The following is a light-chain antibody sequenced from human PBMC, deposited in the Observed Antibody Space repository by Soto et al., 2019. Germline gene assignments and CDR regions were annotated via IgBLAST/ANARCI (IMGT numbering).Light chain of an antibody. J-gene: IGLJ2*01. CDR3: SSYTSSSTFVE. V-gene: IGLV2-14*01. CDR2: DVS. Sequence: QSALTQPASVSGSSGQSITISCTGTSSDVGGYKYVSWYQQHPGKAPKLMIYDVSNRPSGVSNRFSGSKSGNTASLTISGLQAEDEADYYCSSYTSSSTFVEFGGGTKLTVL. CDR1: SSDVGGYKY.